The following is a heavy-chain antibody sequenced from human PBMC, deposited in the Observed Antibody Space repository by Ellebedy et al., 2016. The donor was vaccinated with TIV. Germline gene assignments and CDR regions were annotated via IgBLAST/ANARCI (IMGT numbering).Heavy chain of an antibody. D-gene: IGHD2-15*01. CDR2: INPDGSGA. J-gene: IGHJ4*02. CDR1: GFSFSTHY. V-gene: IGHV3-7*04. CDR3: AKEEWWRFDY. Sequence: PGGSLRLSCVASGFSFSTHYMTWVRQAPGKGLEWLAKINPDGSGADYVDAVNGRFTLSRDKTKNSLYLQMNSLRDEDTAVYYCAKEEWWRFDYWGQGTVVTVSS.